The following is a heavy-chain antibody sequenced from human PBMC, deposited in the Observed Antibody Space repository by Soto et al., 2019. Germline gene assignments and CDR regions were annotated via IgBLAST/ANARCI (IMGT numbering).Heavy chain of an antibody. CDR3: ARSHCSGGSCYSASADMDV. J-gene: IGHJ6*02. V-gene: IGHV3-53*01. CDR1: GFTVNSNY. D-gene: IGHD2-15*01. CDR2: IYSGGTT. Sequence: EVQLVESGGGLIQPGGSLRLSCAASGFTVNSNYMNWVRQAPGKGLEWVSVIYSGGTTYYADSVKGRFTISRDNSKNTLYLQMNSLRAEDTAVYYCARSHCSGGSCYSASADMDVWGQGTTVTVSS.